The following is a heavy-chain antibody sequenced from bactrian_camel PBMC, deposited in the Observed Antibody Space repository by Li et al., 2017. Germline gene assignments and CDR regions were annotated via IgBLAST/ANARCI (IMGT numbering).Heavy chain of an antibody. Sequence: HVQLVESGGDSVQAGGTLRLSCVASGHTDSIDSLITMGWLRQAPGKEREGVATINRQGVTNYADSVKGRFTISKDSAKKALYLQMNNLNPEDTAMYYCAAEGLGLYGDYVPGAKDFGYWGQGTQVTVS. CDR3: AAEGLGLYGDYVPGAKDFGY. V-gene: IGHV3S53*01. CDR1: GHTDSIDSLIT. J-gene: IGHJ6*01. D-gene: IGHD4*01. CDR2: INRQGVT.